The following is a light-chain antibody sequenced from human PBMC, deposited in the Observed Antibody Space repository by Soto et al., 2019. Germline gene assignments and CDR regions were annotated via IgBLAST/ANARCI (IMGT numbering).Light chain of an antibody. CDR3: CSYAGSSTFYV. CDR2: EGS. V-gene: IGLV2-23*01. CDR1: SIDVGSYNL. Sequence: TQPASVSGSPGQSITISCTGTSIDVGSYNLVSWYQQHPGKAPKLMIYEGSKRPSGVSNRFSGSKSGNTASLTISGLQAEDEADYYCCSYAGSSTFYVFGTGTKVTVL. J-gene: IGLJ1*01.